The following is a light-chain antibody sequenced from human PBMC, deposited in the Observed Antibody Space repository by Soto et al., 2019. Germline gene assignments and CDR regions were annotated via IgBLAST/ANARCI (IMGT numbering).Light chain of an antibody. V-gene: IGLV2-11*01. Sequence: QPALTQPRSVSGSPGQSVTISCTGTSSDVVSWYQQHPDKAPKLIIYYVSQRPSGVPDRFSGSKSGNTASLTISGLQAEDEADYYCCSSAGGFTWVFGGGTKLTVL. CDR2: YVS. J-gene: IGLJ3*02. CDR1: SSDV. CDR3: CSSAGGFTWV.